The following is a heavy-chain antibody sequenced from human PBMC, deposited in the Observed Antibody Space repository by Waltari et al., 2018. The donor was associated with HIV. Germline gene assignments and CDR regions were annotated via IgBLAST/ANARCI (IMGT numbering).Heavy chain of an antibody. CDR3: ARSWSGSFDY. V-gene: IGHV3-74*01. D-gene: IGHD3-3*01. J-gene: IGHJ4*02. CDR1: GFTSDLTFSSFW. Sequence: DVQLVESGGGLVQPGGSLSLSCVASGFTSDLTFSSFWMPWLRQVPEKGLVWVARINNDGTSTYYSNSVRCRFTISRDNAKNTLYLQMNNVRADDTGIYYCARSWSGSFDYWGQGALVSVS. CDR2: INNDGTST.